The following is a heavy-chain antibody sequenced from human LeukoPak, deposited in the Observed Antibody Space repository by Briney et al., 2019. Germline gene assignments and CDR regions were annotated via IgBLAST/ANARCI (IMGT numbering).Heavy chain of an antibody. Sequence: PGGSLRLSCAASGFTFSSYWMHWVRQAPGKGLVWVSRINSDGSSKSYADSVKGRFTISRDNAKNTLYLQMNSLRAEDTAVYYCASLDIVVVVAATHHYGMDVWGQGTTVTVSS. D-gene: IGHD2-15*01. CDR1: GFTFSSYW. CDR2: INSDGSSK. J-gene: IGHJ6*02. V-gene: IGHV3-74*01. CDR3: ASLDIVVVVAATHHYGMDV.